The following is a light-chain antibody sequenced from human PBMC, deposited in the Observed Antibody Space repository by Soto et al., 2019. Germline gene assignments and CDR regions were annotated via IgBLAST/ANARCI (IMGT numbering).Light chain of an antibody. J-gene: IGKJ5*01. Sequence: EIQMTQSPYTLSASVGDRVTITCRASQSISSWLAWYQQKPGKAPKLLIYAASTLQTGVPSRFSGGGSGTDFTLTLSSLQPEDFATYYCQQVNSFPSTFGQGTRLEIK. V-gene: IGKV1-5*01. CDR1: QSISSW. CDR2: AAS. CDR3: QQVNSFPST.